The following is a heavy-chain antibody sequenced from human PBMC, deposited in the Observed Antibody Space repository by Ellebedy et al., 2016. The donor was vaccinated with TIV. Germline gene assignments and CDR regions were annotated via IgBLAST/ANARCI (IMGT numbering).Heavy chain of an antibody. CDR3: ARVPPLFDT. CDR1: GFTFRDYT. J-gene: IGHJ5*02. CDR2: IDIGATTI. Sequence: GESLKISYAASGFTFRDYTMNWVRQAPGKGLEWVSYIDIGATTIYYADSVKGRFTISRDNAKNSLFLQMNSLRADDTAVNYCARVPPLFDTWGQGTLVTVSS. V-gene: IGHV3-48*04.